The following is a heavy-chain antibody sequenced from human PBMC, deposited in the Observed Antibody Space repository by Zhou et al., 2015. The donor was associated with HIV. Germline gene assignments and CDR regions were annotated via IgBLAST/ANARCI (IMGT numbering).Heavy chain of an antibody. Sequence: QVQLVQSGAEVKKPGASVKVSCKASGYTFTSYGISWVRQAPGQGLEWMGWISAYNGNTNYAQKLQGRVTMTTDTSTSTAYMELRSLRSDDTAVYYCARGVPLRTVVTPDSQDAFDIWGQGTMVTVSS. CDR1: GYTFTSYG. CDR2: ISAYNGNT. D-gene: IGHD4-23*01. CDR3: ARGVPLRTVVTPDSQDAFDI. J-gene: IGHJ3*02. V-gene: IGHV1-18*01.